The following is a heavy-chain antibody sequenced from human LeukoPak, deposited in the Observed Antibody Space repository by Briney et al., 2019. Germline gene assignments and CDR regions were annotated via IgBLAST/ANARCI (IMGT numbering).Heavy chain of an antibody. CDR1: AITFSTYE. Sequence: GGSLRLSCAASAITFSTYEMNWARQAPGKGLEWVSYITGSGDTINYADSVKGRFTISRDNAANSLYLQMNSLRAEDTAVYYCAMEYYYGSGKDYMDVWGKGTMVTVSS. V-gene: IGHV3-48*03. J-gene: IGHJ6*03. D-gene: IGHD3-10*01. CDR2: ITGSGDTI. CDR3: AMEYYYGSGKDYMDV.